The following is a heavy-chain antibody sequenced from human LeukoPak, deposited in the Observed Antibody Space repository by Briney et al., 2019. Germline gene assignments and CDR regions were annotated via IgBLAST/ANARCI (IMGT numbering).Heavy chain of an antibody. J-gene: IGHJ4*02. D-gene: IGHD3-22*01. V-gene: IGHV4-39*07. CDR3: ARDYSSGYYSGALDY. CDR2: INHSGST. Sequence: SETLSLTCTVSGGSISSNSYYWGWIRQPPGKGLEWIGEINHSGSTNYNPSLKSRVTMSVDTSKNQFSLKLTSVTAADTAVYYCARDYSSGYYSGALDYWGQGTLVTVSS. CDR1: GGSISSNSYY.